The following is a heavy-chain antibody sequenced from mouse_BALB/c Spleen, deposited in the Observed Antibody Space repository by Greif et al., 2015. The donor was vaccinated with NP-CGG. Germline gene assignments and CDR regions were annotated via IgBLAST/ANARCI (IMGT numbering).Heavy chain of an antibody. D-gene: IGHD2-1*01. CDR1: GFTFTDYY. Sequence: EVHLVESGGGLVQPGGSLRLSCATSGFTFTDYYMSWVRQPPGKALEWLGFIRNKANGYTTEYSASVKGRFTVSRDNSQSILYLQMNTLRAEDSATYYCARSDLPSHAMDYWGQGTSVTVSS. V-gene: IGHV7-3*02. J-gene: IGHJ4*01. CDR2: IRNKANGYTT. CDR3: ARSDLPSHAMDY.